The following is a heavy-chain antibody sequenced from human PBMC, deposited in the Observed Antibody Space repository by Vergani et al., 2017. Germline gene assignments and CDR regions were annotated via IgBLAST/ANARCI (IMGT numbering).Heavy chain of an antibody. CDR3: GRVADFYGLGSRLLDL. CDR1: GGSMSGYY. D-gene: IGHD3-10*01. Sequence: QVRLQESGPGLVKPSETLSLTCSVSGGSMSGYYWSWIRQPPGKELDWIGYMYHSGSTNYNPSRETRVTISGDTSKNQFSLKLNSVTAADTAVYYCGRVADFYGLGSRLLDLWGQGILVTVSS. J-gene: IGHJ5*02. CDR2: MYHSGST. V-gene: IGHV4-59*01.